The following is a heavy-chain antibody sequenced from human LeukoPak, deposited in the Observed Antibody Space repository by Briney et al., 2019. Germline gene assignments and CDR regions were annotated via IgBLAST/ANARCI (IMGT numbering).Heavy chain of an antibody. D-gene: IGHD3-10*01. V-gene: IGHV1-58*02. J-gene: IGHJ4*02. CDR1: GFTFTSST. CDR2: IVVGSGNT. CDR3: AGTPWFGELTLDY. Sequence: SVKVSFKASGFTFTSSTIQWVRQARGQRLEWIGWIVVGSGNTNYAQKFQERVIITRDMSTTTVYMELSSLRSEDTAAYYCAGTPWFGELTLDYWGQGTLVTVSS.